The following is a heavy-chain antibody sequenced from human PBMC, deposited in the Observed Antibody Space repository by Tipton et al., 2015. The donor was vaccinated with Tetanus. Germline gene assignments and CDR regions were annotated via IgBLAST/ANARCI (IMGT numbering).Heavy chain of an antibody. V-gene: IGHV4-59*01. D-gene: IGHD3-10*01. CDR1: GGSISSYY. J-gene: IGHJ3*02. CDR3: ASHYGSGSDDAFDI. CDR2: VFYSGST. Sequence: LSLTCTLSGGSISSYYWSWVRQPPGKGLEWLGYVFYSGSTDLNPSLKSRVTISVDTSNNLFSLKLTSVTTADPAVYYCASHYGSGSDDAFDIWGQGTMVTVSS.